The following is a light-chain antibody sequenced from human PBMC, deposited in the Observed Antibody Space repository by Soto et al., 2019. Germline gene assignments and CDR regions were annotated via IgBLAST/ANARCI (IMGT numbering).Light chain of an antibody. CDR3: QQYYDSPLT. CDR1: QSVLYSSNNKNY. J-gene: IGKJ4*01. CDR2: WAS. Sequence: DIVMTQSPDSLAVSLGERATINCKSSQSVLYSSNNKNYLTWYQQKPGQPPKLLISWASTRESGVPERFSGSASGTDFTLTISSLQAEDVAVYYCQQYYDSPLTFRGGTKVEIK. V-gene: IGKV4-1*01.